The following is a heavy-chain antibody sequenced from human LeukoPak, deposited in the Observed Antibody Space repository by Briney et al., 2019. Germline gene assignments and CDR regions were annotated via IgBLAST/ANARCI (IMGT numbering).Heavy chain of an antibody. CDR1: GYTFTNYY. V-gene: IGHV1-2*02. CDR2: IIPDSGGA. D-gene: IGHD2-2*01. J-gene: IGHJ4*02. CDR3: STEDKYCGSANCGKY. Sequence: ASVKVSCKTSGYTFTNYYVHWVRQAPGQGLEWMGYIIPDSGGADYDQRFQGRVTMTRDKSISTVYMELSSLRPDDTAVYYCSTEDKYCGSANCGKYWGQGTLVTVSS.